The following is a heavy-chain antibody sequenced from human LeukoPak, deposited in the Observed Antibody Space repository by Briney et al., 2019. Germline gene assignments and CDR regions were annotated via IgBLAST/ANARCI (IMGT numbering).Heavy chain of an antibody. V-gene: IGHV4-39*01. CDR3: ARQLTVKRGAVASNFDY. CDR1: GGSISSYY. J-gene: IGHJ4*02. D-gene: IGHD6-19*01. Sequence: SETLSLTCSVSGGSISSYYWAWIRQPPGQGLEWIASIYYNGITYYNASLESRVTMSVDTSRNQFSLRLSSVSAADTSVYYCARQLTVKRGAVASNFDYWGQGTLVTVSS. CDR2: IYYNGIT.